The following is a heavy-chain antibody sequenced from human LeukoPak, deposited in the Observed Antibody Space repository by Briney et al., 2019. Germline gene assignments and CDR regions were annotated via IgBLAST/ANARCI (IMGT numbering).Heavy chain of an antibody. D-gene: IGHD5-12*01. CDR3: ARCPWQRDGQGAYYFDY. V-gene: IGHV1-69*13. J-gene: IGHJ4*02. CDR1: GGTFSSYA. CDR2: IIPVFNTA. Sequence: VKVSCKASGGTFSSYAISWVRQAPGQGLEWMGGIIPVFNTADQAQKFQDRVTITADESASTAYMELSSLRSEDTAVYYCARCPWQRDGQGAYYFDYWGQGTLVTVSS.